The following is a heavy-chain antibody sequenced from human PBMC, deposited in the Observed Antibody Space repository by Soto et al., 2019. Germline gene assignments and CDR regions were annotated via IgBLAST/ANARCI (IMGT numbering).Heavy chain of an antibody. CDR2: ISAYNGNT. V-gene: IGHV1-18*01. CDR1: GYTFTSYG. J-gene: IGHJ5*02. D-gene: IGHD3-10*01. Sequence: QVQLVQSGAEVKKPGASVKVSCKASGYTFTSYGISWVRQAPGQGLEWMGWISAYNGNTNYAQKLQGRVTMTTDTSTRTAYMELRRLRSDDTAVYYCARDGIWGAIGVVLNWFDPWGQGTLVTVSS. CDR3: ARDGIWGAIGVVLNWFDP.